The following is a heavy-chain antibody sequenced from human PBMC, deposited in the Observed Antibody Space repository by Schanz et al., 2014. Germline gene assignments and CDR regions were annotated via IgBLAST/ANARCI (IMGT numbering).Heavy chain of an antibody. CDR2: ISYDGSNK. CDR3: ARDRGYCSGGSCLTFDY. Sequence: QVQLLESGGGLVQPGGSLRLSCAASGFTLSSYAMHWVRQAPGKGLEWVAVISYDGSNKYYADSVKGRFTISRDNSKNTLYLQMNTLRAEDTAVYYCARDRGYCSGGSCLTFDYWGQGTLVTVSS. V-gene: IGHV3-30-3*01. J-gene: IGHJ4*02. D-gene: IGHD2-15*01. CDR1: GFTLSSYA.